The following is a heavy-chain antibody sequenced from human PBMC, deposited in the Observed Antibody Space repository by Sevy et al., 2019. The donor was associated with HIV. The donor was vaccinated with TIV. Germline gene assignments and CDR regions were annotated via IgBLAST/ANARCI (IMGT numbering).Heavy chain of an antibody. CDR3: AKDCGYYVFYYYGMDV. CDR2: ISYDGSNK. J-gene: IGHJ6*02. D-gene: IGHD3-22*01. CDR1: GFTFSSYG. V-gene: IGHV3-30*18. Sequence: GGSLRLSCAASGFTFSSYGMHWVRQAPGKGLEWVAVISYDGSNKYYADSVKGQFTISRDNSKNTLYLQMNSLRAEDTAVYYCAKDCGYYVFYYYGMDVWGQGTTVTVSS.